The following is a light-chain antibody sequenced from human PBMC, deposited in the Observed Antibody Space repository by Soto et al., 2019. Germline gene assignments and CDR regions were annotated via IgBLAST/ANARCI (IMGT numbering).Light chain of an antibody. J-gene: IGKJ1*01. CDR2: GAS. V-gene: IGKV3-20*01. Sequence: EIVLTQSPGTLSLSAGEKATLSCRASQSVSSSYLGWYQQKPGQAPRLLIFGASNRATGIPDRFSGSGSGTDFSLTISGLEPEDFAVYYCRHYGGSPQPFGQGTKVEIK. CDR3: RHYGGSPQP. CDR1: QSVSSSY.